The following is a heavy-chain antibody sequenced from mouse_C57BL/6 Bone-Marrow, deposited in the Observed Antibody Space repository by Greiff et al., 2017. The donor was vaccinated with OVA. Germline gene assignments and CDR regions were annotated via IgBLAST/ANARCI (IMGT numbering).Heavy chain of an antibody. CDR1: GYTFTDYN. V-gene: IGHV1-18*01. CDR3: ARDTTVEDYYAMDY. J-gene: IGHJ4*01. CDR2: INPNNGGT. D-gene: IGHD1-1*01. Sequence: EVQLQQSGPELVKPGASVKIPCKASGYTFTDYNMDWVKQSHGKSLEWIGDINPNNGGTIYNQKFKGKATLTVDKSSSTAYMELRSLTSEDTAVYYCARDTTVEDYYAMDYWGQGTSVTVSS.